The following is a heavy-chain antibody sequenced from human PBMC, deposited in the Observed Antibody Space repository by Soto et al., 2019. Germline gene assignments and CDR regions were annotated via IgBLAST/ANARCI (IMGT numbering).Heavy chain of an antibody. J-gene: IGHJ4*02. D-gene: IGHD4-17*01. V-gene: IGHV4-31*03. CDR1: GGSISSGGYY. CDR3: ARVPETTVTTYDY. CDR2: IYYSGST. Sequence: SETLSLTCTVSGGSISSGGYYWSWIRQHPGKGLEWIGYIYYSGSTYYNPSLKSRVTISVDTSKNQFSLKLSSVTAADTAVYYCARVPETTVTTYDYWGQGTLVTVSS.